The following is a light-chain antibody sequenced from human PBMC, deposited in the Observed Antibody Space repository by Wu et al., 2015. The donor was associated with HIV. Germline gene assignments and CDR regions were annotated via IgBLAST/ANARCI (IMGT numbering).Light chain of an antibody. CDR3: QQYNSWWT. V-gene: IGKV1-5*03. J-gene: IGKJ1*01. Sequence: DIQMTQSPSTLSASVGDRVTITCRASQTISDWLAWYQQKPGKAPKLLLYRASSLETGVPSRFSGGGYGTEFTLTISSLQPDDFATYYCQQYNSWWTFGQGTKVEIK. CDR1: QTISDW. CDR2: RAS.